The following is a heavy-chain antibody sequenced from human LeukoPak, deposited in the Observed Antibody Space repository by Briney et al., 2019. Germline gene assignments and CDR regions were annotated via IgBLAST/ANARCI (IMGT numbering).Heavy chain of an antibody. CDR1: GGSISSYY. CDR3: AGHHPRNTVDF. Sequence: SETLSLTCTVSGGSISSYYWSWIRQPPGKGLEWVAYISDIGSINYNPSLKSRVTISLDTSKNQFSLKLSSVTAADTAVYYCAGHHPRNTVDFWGQGTLVAVSS. D-gene: IGHD2/OR15-2a*01. J-gene: IGHJ4*02. V-gene: IGHV4-59*08. CDR2: ISDIGSI.